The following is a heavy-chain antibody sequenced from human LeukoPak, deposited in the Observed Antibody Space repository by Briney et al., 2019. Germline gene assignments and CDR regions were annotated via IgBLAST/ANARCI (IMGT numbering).Heavy chain of an antibody. Sequence: GGSLRLSCAASRFTVSSNYMSWVRQAPGKGLEWVSVIYSSGSTYYADSVKGRFTISRDNSKNTLYLQMNSLRAEDTAVYYCAREYRGSRRSDAFDIWGQGTMVTVSS. D-gene: IGHD3-10*01. CDR1: RFTVSSNY. CDR3: AREYRGSRRSDAFDI. V-gene: IGHV3-53*01. CDR2: IYSSGST. J-gene: IGHJ3*02.